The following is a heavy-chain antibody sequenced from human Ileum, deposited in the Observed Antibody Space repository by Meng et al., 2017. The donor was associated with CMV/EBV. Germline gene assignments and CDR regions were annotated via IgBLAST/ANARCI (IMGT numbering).Heavy chain of an antibody. Sequence: SLKISCAASGFIFDDYAMYWVRQAPGKGLEWDSGIIWNSGSIGYADSVKGRFTISRDNAKNSLYVQMNSLRVEDTALYYCVKGDGYYGMDVWGQGTTVTVSS. CDR2: IIWNSGSI. D-gene: IGHD2-21*02. J-gene: IGHJ6*02. CDR3: VKGDGYYGMDV. CDR1: GFIFDDYA. V-gene: IGHV3-9*01.